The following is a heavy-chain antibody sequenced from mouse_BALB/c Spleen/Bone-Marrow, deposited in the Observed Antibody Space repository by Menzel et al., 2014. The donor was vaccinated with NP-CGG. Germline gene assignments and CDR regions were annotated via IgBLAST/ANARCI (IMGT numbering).Heavy chain of an antibody. CDR1: GFTFXDYY. CDR3: ARDKGRVFFDY. Sequence: EVMLVESGGALVQPGGSLRLSCATSGFTFXDYYMNWVRQPPGKALEWLGFIRNKANGYTTEYSASVKGRFTISRDNSQSILYLQMNTLRAEDSATHYCARDKGRVFFDYWGQGTTLTVSS. CDR2: IRNKANGYTT. V-gene: IGHV7-3*02. J-gene: IGHJ2*01.